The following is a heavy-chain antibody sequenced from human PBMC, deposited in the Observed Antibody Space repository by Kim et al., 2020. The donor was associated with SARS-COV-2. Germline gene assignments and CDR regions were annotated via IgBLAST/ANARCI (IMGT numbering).Heavy chain of an antibody. J-gene: IGHJ4*02. Sequence: ASVKVSCKASGYSLSTSGISWVRQAPGQGLEWMGWIRGSNGQTNYAQKFQGRLTMTTDISTSTAYMELRSLRSDDTAIYYCAKDFGYMVAYWGQGSLVTVSS. CDR1: GYSLSTSG. CDR3: AKDFGYMVAY. D-gene: IGHD5-18*01. CDR2: IRGSNGQT. V-gene: IGHV1-18*01.